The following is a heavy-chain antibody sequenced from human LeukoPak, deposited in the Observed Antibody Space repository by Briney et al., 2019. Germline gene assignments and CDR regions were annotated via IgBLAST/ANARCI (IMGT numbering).Heavy chain of an antibody. CDR2: TYYRSKWYN. Sequence: SQTLSLTCAISGDSVSSNSSGWNWIRQSPPRGLEWLGRTYYRSKWYNDYAVSVKGRITIIPDTSKNQFSLQLNSVTPEDTAVYYCARGTPFVYWDRGTPVTVSS. V-gene: IGHV6-1*01. D-gene: IGHD4-23*01. CDR1: GDSVSSNSSG. J-gene: IGHJ4*02. CDR3: ARGTPFVY.